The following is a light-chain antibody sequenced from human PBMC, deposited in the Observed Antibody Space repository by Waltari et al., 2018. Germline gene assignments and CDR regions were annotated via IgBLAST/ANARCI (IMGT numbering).Light chain of an antibody. J-gene: IGLJ3*02. CDR1: SNDVGSYHS. Sequence: QSALTQPPSVSGSPGPSVTISCPGTSNDVGSYHSLSWYQQPPGTAPKLMIYEVSNRPSGVPDRFSGSKSGNTASLTISGLQPEDEADYYCNSFTTSTTWVFGGGTRVTVL. CDR3: NSFTTSTTWV. CDR2: EVS. V-gene: IGLV2-18*02.